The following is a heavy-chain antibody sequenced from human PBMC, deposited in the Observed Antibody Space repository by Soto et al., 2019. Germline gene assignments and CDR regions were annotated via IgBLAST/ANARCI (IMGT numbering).Heavy chain of an antibody. CDR2: IWYDGSNK. Sequence: GGSLRLSCAASGFTFSSYGMHWVRQAPGKGLEWVAVIWYDGSNKYYADSVKGRFTISRDNSKNTLYLQMNSLRAEDTAVYYCAREGNYYGSGSYWAFDYWGQGTLVTVSS. CDR3: AREGNYYGSGSYWAFDY. V-gene: IGHV3-33*01. D-gene: IGHD3-10*01. J-gene: IGHJ4*02. CDR1: GFTFSSYG.